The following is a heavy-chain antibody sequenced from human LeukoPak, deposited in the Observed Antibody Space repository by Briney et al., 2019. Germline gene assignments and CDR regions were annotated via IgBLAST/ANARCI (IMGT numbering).Heavy chain of an antibody. CDR1: GGSISSYY. D-gene: IGHD1-1*01. CDR3: ARVSWFPGTSYYYMDV. J-gene: IGHJ6*03. CDR2: IYYSGST. Sequence: SETLSLTCTVSGGSISSYYWGWIRQPPGKGLEWIGSIYYSGSTYYNPSLKSRVTISVDTSKNQFSLELSSVTAADTAVYYCARVSWFPGTSYYYMDVWGKGTTVTVSS. V-gene: IGHV4-39*07.